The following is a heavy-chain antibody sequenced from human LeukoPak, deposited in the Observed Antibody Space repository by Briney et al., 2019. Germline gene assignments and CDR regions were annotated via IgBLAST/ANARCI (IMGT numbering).Heavy chain of an antibody. CDR3: ATRGYSYALDAFDI. V-gene: IGHV4-59*01. Sequence: SETLSLTCTASGGSISSYYWSWIRQPPGKGLEWIGYIYYSGSTNYNPSLKSRVTISVDTSKNQFSLRLSSVTAADTAVYYCATRGYSYALDAFDIWGQGTMVTVSS. D-gene: IGHD5-18*01. CDR1: GGSISSYY. J-gene: IGHJ3*02. CDR2: IYYSGST.